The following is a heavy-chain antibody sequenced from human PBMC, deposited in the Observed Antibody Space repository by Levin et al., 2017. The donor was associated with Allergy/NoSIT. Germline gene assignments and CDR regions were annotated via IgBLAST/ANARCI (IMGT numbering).Heavy chain of an antibody. J-gene: IGHJ6*02. V-gene: IGHV3-33*01. CDR3: ARGYYDFWSGYYAPDYYYGMDV. Sequence: GESLKISCAASGFTFSSYGMHWVRQAPGKGLEWVAVIWYDGSNKYYADSVKGRFTISRDNSKNTLYLQMNSLRAEDTAVYYCARGYYDFWSGYYAPDYYYGMDVWGQGTTVTVSS. CDR2: IWYDGSNK. D-gene: IGHD3-3*01. CDR1: GFTFSSYG.